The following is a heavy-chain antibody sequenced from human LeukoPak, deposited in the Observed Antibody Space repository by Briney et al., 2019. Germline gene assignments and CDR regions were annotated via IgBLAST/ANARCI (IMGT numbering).Heavy chain of an antibody. Sequence: ASVKVSCKASGDTFSSYYMHWVRQAPGQGLEWMGIINPSGGSTTYAQKFQGRVTMTRDTSTSTVYMELSSLRSEDTAVYYCARRRDEGFDIWGQGTLVTVSS. CDR1: GDTFSSYY. CDR2: INPSGGST. V-gene: IGHV1-46*01. CDR3: ARRRDEGFDI. J-gene: IGHJ3*02.